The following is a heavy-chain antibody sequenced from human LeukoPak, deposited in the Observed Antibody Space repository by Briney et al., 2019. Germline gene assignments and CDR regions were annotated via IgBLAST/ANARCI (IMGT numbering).Heavy chain of an antibody. CDR2: ITSDGGTT. CDR1: GFTFSNYA. J-gene: IGHJ4*02. CDR3: LRDATGAGDF. D-gene: IGHD3-10*01. Sequence: AGGSLRLSCSASGFTFSNYAMHWVRQTPGKRLEYVSAITSDGGTTYYADSLKGRFTIPRDNSKNTLYLQMSSLRTEDTAVYYCLRDATGAGDFWGQGTLVTVSS. V-gene: IGHV3-64D*09.